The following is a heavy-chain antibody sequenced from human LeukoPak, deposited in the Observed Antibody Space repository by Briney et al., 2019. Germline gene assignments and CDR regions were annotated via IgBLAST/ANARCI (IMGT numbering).Heavy chain of an antibody. CDR3: ARERTIFGVVHFDY. Sequence: SETLSLTCTGSGGSISTYYWNWIRQPSGKGLEWIGYIYYSGSTNYNPSLKSRVTISLETSKNQFSLKVSSVTAADTAVYYCARERTIFGVVHFDYWGQGTLVTVSS. D-gene: IGHD3-3*01. CDR2: IYYSGST. CDR1: GGSISTYY. V-gene: IGHV4-59*01. J-gene: IGHJ4*02.